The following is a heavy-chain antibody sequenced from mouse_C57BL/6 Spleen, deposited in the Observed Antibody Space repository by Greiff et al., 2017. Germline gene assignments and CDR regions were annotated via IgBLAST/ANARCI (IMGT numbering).Heavy chain of an antibody. CDR3: AMGDYDRVAY. CDR1: GYTFTTYP. D-gene: IGHD2-4*01. Sequence: QVQLKQSGAELVKPGASVKMSCKASGYTFTTYPIEWMKQNHGKSLEWIGNFNPYNDDTKYNEKFKGKATLTVEKSSSTAYLKLSRLTSDDSAVYYCAMGDYDRVAYWGQGTLVTVSA. J-gene: IGHJ3*01. V-gene: IGHV1-47*01. CDR2: FNPYNDDT.